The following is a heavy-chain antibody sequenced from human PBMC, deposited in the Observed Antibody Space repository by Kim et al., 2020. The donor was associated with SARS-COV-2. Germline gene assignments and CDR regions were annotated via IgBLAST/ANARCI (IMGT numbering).Heavy chain of an antibody. V-gene: IGHV3-30*04. CDR1: GFTFSSYA. Sequence: GGSLRLSCAASGFTFSSYAMHWVRQAPGKGLEWVAVISYDGSNKYYADSVKGRFTISRDNSKNTLYLQMNSLRAEDTAVYYCARGLQASSSWLDYWGQGTLVTVSS. CDR2: ISYDGSNK. J-gene: IGHJ4*02. CDR3: ARGLQASSSWLDY. D-gene: IGHD6-13*01.